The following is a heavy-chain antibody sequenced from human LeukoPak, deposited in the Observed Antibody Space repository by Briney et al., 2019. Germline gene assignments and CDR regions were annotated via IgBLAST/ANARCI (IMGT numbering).Heavy chain of an antibody. V-gene: IGHV4-39*07. J-gene: IGHJ3*02. Sequence: SETLSLTCTVSGGSISSSSYYWGWIRQPPGKGLEWIGNIYYIGSTYYNPSLKSRVTISVDTSKNQFSLKLSSVTAADTAVYYCARVRRHYYDSSGYYEVGAFDIWGQGTMVTVSS. D-gene: IGHD3-22*01. CDR1: GGSISSSSYY. CDR2: IYYIGST. CDR3: ARVRRHYYDSSGYYEVGAFDI.